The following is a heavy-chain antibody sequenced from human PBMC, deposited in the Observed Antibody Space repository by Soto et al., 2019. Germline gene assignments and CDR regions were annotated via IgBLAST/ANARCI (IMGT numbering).Heavy chain of an antibody. CDR3: VSGPSHSAFDI. Sequence: QVQLVESGGDVVQPGTSLRLSCTASESTLNTDDIMWVRQAPGRGLEWVAHIVPDGSRTYYADSVKGRFTISRDNARNTVYLQLYSLRPEDTAEYHCVSGPSHSAFDIWGQRTLVTVSS. D-gene: IGHD6-25*01. V-gene: IGHV3-30-3*01. J-gene: IGHJ3*02. CDR2: IVPDGSRT. CDR1: ESTLNTDD.